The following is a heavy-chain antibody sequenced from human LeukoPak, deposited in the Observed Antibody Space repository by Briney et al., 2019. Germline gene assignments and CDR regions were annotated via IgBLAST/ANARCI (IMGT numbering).Heavy chain of an antibody. CDR2: INGISGET. J-gene: IGHJ4*02. D-gene: IGHD6-19*01. V-gene: IGHV3-23*01. CDR3: AKGGAQQAVYYFDY. Sequence: GGSLRLSCAASGFTFSIYAMTWVRQAPGKGLEWVSGINGISGETYYADSVKGRFTISRDNSRNTLFLQMSSLRPDDTAVYHCAKGGAQQAVYYFDYWGQGTLVTVSS. CDR1: GFTFSIYA.